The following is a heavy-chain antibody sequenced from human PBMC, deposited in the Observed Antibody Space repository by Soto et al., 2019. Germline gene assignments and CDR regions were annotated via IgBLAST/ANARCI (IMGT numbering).Heavy chain of an antibody. D-gene: IGHD3-22*01. CDR2: ITVKTGNT. CDR1: GFPISECS. J-gene: IGHJ1*01. V-gene: IGHV3-48*01. Sequence: GGSLGLSCEASGFPISECSMNWVRQAPGKGLEWLSYITVKTGNTLYADSVRGRFTISRDNSKNTVYLQMNSLRAGDTAVYYYAIPMIVVLISPFFHWDKGTLITVSS. CDR3: AIPMIVVLISPFFH.